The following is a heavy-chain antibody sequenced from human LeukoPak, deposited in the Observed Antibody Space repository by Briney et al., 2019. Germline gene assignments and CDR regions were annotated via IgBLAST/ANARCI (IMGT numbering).Heavy chain of an antibody. CDR2: VYHSGST. Sequence: SETLSLTCSVSGGSISSSTYYWGWIRQPPGKGLEWIGSVYHSGSTYYNPSLKSRVTISPDTSKNQLSLKLRSVTAADTAVYFCARDRYLAAAGHFDSWGQGTLVTVSS. V-gene: IGHV4-39*07. D-gene: IGHD6-13*01. CDR3: ARDRYLAAAGHFDS. J-gene: IGHJ4*02. CDR1: GGSISSSTYY.